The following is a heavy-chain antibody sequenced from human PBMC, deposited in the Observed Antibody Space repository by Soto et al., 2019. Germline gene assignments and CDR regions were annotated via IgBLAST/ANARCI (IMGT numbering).Heavy chain of an antibody. Sequence: LSLTCTVSGGSISSYYWSWIRHPAGKGLEWIGRIYTSGSTNYNPSLQSRVTMSVDTSKNQFSLTLSFVTAADTAVYYCARGFSSGYTYGHDSWGQGTLVTVSS. CDR1: GGSISSYY. D-gene: IGHD6-25*01. CDR2: IYTSGST. CDR3: ARGFSSGYTYGHDS. J-gene: IGHJ4*02. V-gene: IGHV4-4*07.